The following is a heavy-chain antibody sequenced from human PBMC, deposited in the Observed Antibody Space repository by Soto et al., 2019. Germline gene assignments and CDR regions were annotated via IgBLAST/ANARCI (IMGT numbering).Heavy chain of an antibody. CDR2: VFYTGST. Sequence: ETLSLTCTVSGGSISTTSNYWGWIRQPRGKGLEWIGSVFYTGSTYYNPSLKSRVTTSVDKSKNQFSLILNSVTDADTAVYYCARHFFGVVANWFDPWGQGTLVTVSS. V-gene: IGHV4-39*01. D-gene: IGHD3-3*01. CDR3: ARHFFGVVANWFDP. J-gene: IGHJ5*02. CDR1: GGSISTTSNY.